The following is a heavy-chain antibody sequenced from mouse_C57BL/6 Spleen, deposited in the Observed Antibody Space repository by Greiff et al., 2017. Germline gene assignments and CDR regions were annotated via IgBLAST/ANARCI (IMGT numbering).Heavy chain of an antibody. CDR2: IYPRSGNT. CDR1: GYTFTSYG. Sequence: VQLQQSGAELARPGASVKMSCKASGYTFTSYGIRWVKQRTGQGLEWIGGIYPRSGNTNYNEKFKGKAKLTADKSASTAYMELRSLTSEDSAVYFLARCGDYDESWYFDVWGTGTTVTVSS. V-gene: IGHV1-81*01. CDR3: ARCGDYDESWYFDV. J-gene: IGHJ1*03. D-gene: IGHD2-4*01.